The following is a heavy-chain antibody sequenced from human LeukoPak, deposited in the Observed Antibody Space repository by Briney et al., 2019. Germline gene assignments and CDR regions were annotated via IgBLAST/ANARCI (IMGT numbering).Heavy chain of an antibody. Sequence: GGSLRLSCAASGFTFSTYAMSWVRQAPGKGLEWVSSISSSSSYIYYADSVKGRFTISRDNAKNSLYLQMNSLRAEDTAVYYCARPGFLWYDSSGYYDYWGQGTLVTVSS. CDR3: ARPGFLWYDSSGYYDY. J-gene: IGHJ4*02. CDR2: ISSSSSYI. V-gene: IGHV3-21*01. CDR1: GFTFSTYA. D-gene: IGHD3-22*01.